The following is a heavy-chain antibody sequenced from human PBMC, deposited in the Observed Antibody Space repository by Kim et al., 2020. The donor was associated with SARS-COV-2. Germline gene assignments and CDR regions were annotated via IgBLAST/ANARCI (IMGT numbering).Heavy chain of an antibody. CDR2: IYHSGST. Sequence: SETLSLTCAVSGGSISSSNWWSWVRQPPGKGLEWIGEIYHSGSTNYNPSLKSRVTISVDKSKNQFSLKLSSVTAADTAVYYCARVRSYGYYGNGRYDYWGQGTLVTVSS. CDR1: GGSISSSNW. CDR3: ARVRSYGYYGNGRYDY. D-gene: IGHD5-18*01. J-gene: IGHJ4*02. V-gene: IGHV4-4*02.